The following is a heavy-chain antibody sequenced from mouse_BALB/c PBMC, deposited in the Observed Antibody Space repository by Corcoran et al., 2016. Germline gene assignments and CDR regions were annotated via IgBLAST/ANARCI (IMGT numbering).Heavy chain of an antibody. J-gene: IGHJ2*01. D-gene: IGHD2-4*01. CDR2: IDPENGNT. V-gene: IGHV14-1*02. Sequence: EVQLQQSGAELVRPGALVKLSCKASGFNIKDYYMHWVKQRPEQGLEWIGWIDPENGNTIYDPKFQGKASITADTSSNTAYLQLSSLPAEDTAFYYCATMITYDFDYWGQGTTLTVSS. CDR3: ATMITYDFDY. CDR1: GFNIKDYY.